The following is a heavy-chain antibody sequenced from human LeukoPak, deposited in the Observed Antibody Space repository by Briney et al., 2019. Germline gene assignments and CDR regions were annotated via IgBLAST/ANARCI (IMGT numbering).Heavy chain of an antibody. J-gene: IGHJ6*03. V-gene: IGHV4-59*12. CDR2: IYYSGST. Sequence: SETLSLTCTVSGGSISSYYWSWIRQPPGKGLEWIGYIYYSGSTNYNPSLKSRVTISVDTSENQFSLKLSSVTAADTAVYYCAKVRTGYQLLPTKKNYSYYYMDVWGKGTTVTVSS. CDR1: GGSISSYY. D-gene: IGHD2-2*01. CDR3: AKVRTGYQLLPTKKNYSYYYMDV.